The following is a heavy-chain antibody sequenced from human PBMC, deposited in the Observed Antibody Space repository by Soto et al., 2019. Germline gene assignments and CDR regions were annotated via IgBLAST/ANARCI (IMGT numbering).Heavy chain of an antibody. CDR2: INPSGGST. D-gene: IGHD2-15*01. Sequence: GASVKVSCKASGYTFTSYYMHWVRQAPGQGLEWMGIINPSGGSTSYAQKFQGRVTMTRDTSTSTVYMELSSLRSEDTAVYYCARSQGGSSSLDIYYYYSYGMDFWGQGTTVTVSS. J-gene: IGHJ6*02. CDR1: GYTFTSYY. CDR3: ARSQGGSSSLDIYYYYSYGMDF. V-gene: IGHV1-46*01.